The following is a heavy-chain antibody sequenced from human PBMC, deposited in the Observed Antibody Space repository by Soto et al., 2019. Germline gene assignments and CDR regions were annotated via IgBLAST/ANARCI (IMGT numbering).Heavy chain of an antibody. Sequence: AVKVSCKASGRTFIDSAVQWVRQTRGHRLEWTGWIVVGSGNTNYAQEFQGRVTITRDMSTNKVYMEMSSLRSEDSAVFYCAADFITSSYDISGYYFDGFDTWGQGTMVTVSS. V-gene: IGHV1-58*01. J-gene: IGHJ3*02. CDR3: AADFITSSYDISGYYFDGFDT. D-gene: IGHD3-22*01. CDR1: GRTFIDSA. CDR2: IVVGSGNT.